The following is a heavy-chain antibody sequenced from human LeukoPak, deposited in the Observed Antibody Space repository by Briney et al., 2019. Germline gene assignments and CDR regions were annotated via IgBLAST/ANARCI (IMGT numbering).Heavy chain of an antibody. D-gene: IGHD3-10*01. CDR3: ARGPFTLLRGPDNWFDP. Sequence: GSLRLSCAASGFTFDDYGMSWIRQPPGKGLEWIGEINHSGSTNYNTSLKSRVTISVDTSKNQFSLKLSSVTAADTAVYYCARGPFTLLRGPDNWFDPWGQGALVTVSS. V-gene: IGHV4-34*01. CDR1: GFTFDDYG. CDR2: INHSGST. J-gene: IGHJ5*02.